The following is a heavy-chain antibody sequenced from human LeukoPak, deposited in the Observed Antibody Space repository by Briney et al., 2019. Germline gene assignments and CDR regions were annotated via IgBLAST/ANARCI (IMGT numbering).Heavy chain of an antibody. V-gene: IGHV4-61*02. Sequence: SETLSLTCTVSGGSISSGSYYWSWIRQPAGKGLEWIGRIYTSGSTNDNPSLKSRVTISVDTSKNQFSLKLSSVTAADTAVYYCARDPDCSSTSCYFPKYYYYYGMDVWGQGTTVTVSS. CDR2: IYTSGST. D-gene: IGHD2-2*01. CDR1: GGSISSGSYY. J-gene: IGHJ6*02. CDR3: ARDPDCSSTSCYFPKYYYYYGMDV.